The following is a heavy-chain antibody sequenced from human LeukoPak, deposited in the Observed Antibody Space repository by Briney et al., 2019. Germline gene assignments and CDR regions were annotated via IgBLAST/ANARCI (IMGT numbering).Heavy chain of an antibody. Sequence: PGGSLRLSCVAASGFRITNNWMTWIRRAPGKGLEWVANIKEDESQKYYVGSVKGRFTISRDNTKSSVYLQMNSLRAEDTAVYYCAREGSYYDSSGYYSSFDYWGQGTLVTVSS. CDR3: AREGSYYDSSGYYSSFDY. CDR1: GFRITNNW. D-gene: IGHD3-22*01. V-gene: IGHV3-7*03. CDR2: IKEDESQK. J-gene: IGHJ4*02.